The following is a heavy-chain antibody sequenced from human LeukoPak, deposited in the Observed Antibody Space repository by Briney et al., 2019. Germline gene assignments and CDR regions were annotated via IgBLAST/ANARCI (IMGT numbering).Heavy chain of an antibody. J-gene: IGHJ4*02. CDR2: ISYDGSNK. V-gene: IGHV3-30*01. CDR1: GFTFSSYA. Sequence: PGRSLRLSCAASGFTFSSYAMHWVRQAPGKGLEWVAVISYDGSNKYYADSVKGRFTISRDNSKNTLYLQMNSLRAEDTAVYYCASATGYSGYDPAGNWGQGTLVTVSS. CDR3: ASATGYSGYDPAGN. D-gene: IGHD5-12*01.